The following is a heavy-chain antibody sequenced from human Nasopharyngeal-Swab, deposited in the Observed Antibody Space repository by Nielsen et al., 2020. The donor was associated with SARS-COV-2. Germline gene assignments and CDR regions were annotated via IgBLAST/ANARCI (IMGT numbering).Heavy chain of an antibody. J-gene: IGHJ3*02. D-gene: IGHD1-1*01. CDR2: IIPIFGTA. Sequence: VSCKAAGGTFSSYAISWVRQAPGQGLEWMGGIIPIFGTANYAQKFQGRVTITADESTSTAYMELSSLRSEDTAVYYCARDGYGNGAFDIWGQGTMVTFSS. CDR3: ARDGYGNGAFDI. V-gene: IGHV1-69*01. CDR1: GGTFSSYA.